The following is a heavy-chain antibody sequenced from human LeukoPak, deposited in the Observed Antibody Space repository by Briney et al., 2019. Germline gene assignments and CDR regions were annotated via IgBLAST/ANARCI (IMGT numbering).Heavy chain of an antibody. V-gene: IGHV3-21*01. CDR1: GFTFSSYS. Sequence: GGSLRLSCAASGFTFSSYSMNWVRPAPGKGLERVSSISSSSSYIYYADSVKGRFTISRDNAKNSLYLQMNSLRAEDTAVYYCARTGELDAFDIWGQGTMVTVSS. CDR2: ISSSSSYI. CDR3: ARTGELDAFDI. D-gene: IGHD3-10*01. J-gene: IGHJ3*02.